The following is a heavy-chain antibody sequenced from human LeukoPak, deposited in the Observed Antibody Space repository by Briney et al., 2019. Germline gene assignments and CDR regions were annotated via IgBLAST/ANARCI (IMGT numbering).Heavy chain of an antibody. J-gene: IGHJ6*02. Sequence: PVASVNVSCKASGYTFTTYGISWVRQSPGQGLEWMGWISAYNGNTNYVQKLQCRVTMTTDTSTSTAYIELRRTRSDHTAVYYCVRDTGGVGDANGMGAWGQGTTVTVSS. CDR3: VRDTGGVGDANGMGA. D-gene: IGHD3-10*01. V-gene: IGHV1-18*01. CDR1: GYTFTTYG. CDR2: ISAYNGNT.